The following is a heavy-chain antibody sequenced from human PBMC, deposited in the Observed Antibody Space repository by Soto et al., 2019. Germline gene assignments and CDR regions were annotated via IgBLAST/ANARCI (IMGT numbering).Heavy chain of an antibody. CDR1: GFTFGDYA. CDR3: TRERVVAGNEGYDAFDI. D-gene: IGHD6-19*01. CDR2: IRSKAYGGTT. J-gene: IGHJ3*02. V-gene: IGHV3-49*03. Sequence: GGSLRLSCTASGFTFGDYAMSWFRQAPGKGLEWVGFIRSKAYGGTTEYAASVKGRFTISRDDSKSIAYLQMNSLKTEDTAVYYCTRERVVAGNEGYDAFDIWGQGTMVTVSS.